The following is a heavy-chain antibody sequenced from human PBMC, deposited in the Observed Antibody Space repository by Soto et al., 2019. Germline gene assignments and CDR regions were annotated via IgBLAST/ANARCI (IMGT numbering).Heavy chain of an antibody. D-gene: IGHD4-17*01. CDR2: ISGSGGST. V-gene: IGHV3-23*01. J-gene: IGHJ2*01. CDR1: GFTFSSYA. Sequence: EVQLLESGGGLVQPGGSLRLSCAASGFTFSSYAMSWVRQAPGKGLEWVSAISGSGGSTYYADSVKGRFTISRDNSKNTLYLQMNSLRAEETAVYYCAKDAPVDDYGDPDLYWYFDLWGRGALVTVSS. CDR3: AKDAPVDDYGDPDLYWYFDL.